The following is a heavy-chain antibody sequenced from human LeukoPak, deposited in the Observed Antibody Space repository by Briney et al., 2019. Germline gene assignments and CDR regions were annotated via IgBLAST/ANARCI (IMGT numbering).Heavy chain of an antibody. J-gene: IGHJ4*02. CDR1: GFNFDDSG. V-gene: IGHV3-30*18. Sequence: GGSLRLSCVASGFNFDDSGMHWVRQAPGKGLEWVTVISSDGSKKYYADSVEGRFTISRDNSKNTLYLQMNSLRVADTAVYYCANSEADFWSGYYDYWGQGILVTVSS. D-gene: IGHD3-3*01. CDR2: ISSDGSKK. CDR3: ANSEADFWSGYYDY.